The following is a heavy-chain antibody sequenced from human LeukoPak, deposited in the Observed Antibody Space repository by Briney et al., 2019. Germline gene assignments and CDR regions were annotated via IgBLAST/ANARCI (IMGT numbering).Heavy chain of an antibody. J-gene: IGHJ3*02. CDR2: ISWNSGSI. V-gene: IGHV3-9*01. CDR3: ARDHDAFDI. Sequence: GGSLRLSCAASGFTFDDYAMHWVRQAPGKGLEWVSGISWNSGSIGYADSVKGRFTISRDNSKNTLYLQMNSLRAEDTAVYYCARDHDAFDIWGQGTMVTVSS. CDR1: GFTFDDYA.